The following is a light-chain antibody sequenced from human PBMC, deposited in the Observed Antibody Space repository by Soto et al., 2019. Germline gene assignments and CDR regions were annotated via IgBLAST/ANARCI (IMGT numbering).Light chain of an antibody. J-gene: IGLJ3*02. Sequence: QSALTQPASVSGSPGQSITISCTGTSRDVGAYNYVSWYQHHPGKAPKLMIYEVSNRPSGVSNRFSGSKSGNTASLTISGLQAEDEADYYCNSYTSSRSLVFGGGTKVTVL. CDR1: SRDVGAYNY. CDR3: NSYTSSRSLV. V-gene: IGLV2-14*01. CDR2: EVS.